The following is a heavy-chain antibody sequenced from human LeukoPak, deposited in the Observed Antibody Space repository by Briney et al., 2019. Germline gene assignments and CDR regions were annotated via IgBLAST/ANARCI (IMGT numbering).Heavy chain of an antibody. Sequence: GASVKVSCKASGYTFTSYGISWVRQAPGQGLEWMGWISAYNGNTNYAQKLQGRVTMTTDTSTSTAYMELRSLRSDDAAVYYCARDPLYCSGGSCYAVSYYYYGMDVWGKGTPVTVSP. CDR2: ISAYNGNT. CDR1: GYTFTSYG. V-gene: IGHV1-18*04. CDR3: ARDPLYCSGGSCYAVSYYYYGMDV. J-gene: IGHJ6*04. D-gene: IGHD2-15*01.